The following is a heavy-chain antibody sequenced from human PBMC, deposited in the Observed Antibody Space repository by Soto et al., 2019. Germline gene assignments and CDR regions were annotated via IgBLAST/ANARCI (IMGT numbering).Heavy chain of an antibody. CDR2: MYYSGST. J-gene: IGHJ4*02. V-gene: IGHV4-39*01. CDR1: GGSISSSSYY. Sequence: QLQLQESGPGLVKPSETLSLTCTVSGGSISSSSYYWGWIRQPPGKGLEWIGSMYYSGSTYYNPSLKSRVTISVDTSKKQFSLKLTCVNAADTALYYCARGRVVRAVADTYSFGYWGQGTLVTVSS. D-gene: IGHD6-19*01. CDR3: ARGRVVRAVADTYSFGY.